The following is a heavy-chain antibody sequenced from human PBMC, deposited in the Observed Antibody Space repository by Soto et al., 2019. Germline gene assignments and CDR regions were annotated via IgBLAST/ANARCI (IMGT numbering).Heavy chain of an antibody. CDR2: ISAYNGNT. D-gene: IGHD2-2*01. J-gene: IGHJ6*02. CDR1: GYTFTSYG. Sequence: QVQLVQSGAEVKKPGASVKVSCKASGYTFTSYGISWVRQAPGQGLEWMGWISAYNGNTNYAQKLQGRVTMTTDTSTSTAYMELRSLRSDDTAVYYCAGDPGGIVVVPAAIGWDYYYGMDVWGQGTTVTVSS. CDR3: AGDPGGIVVVPAAIGWDYYYGMDV. V-gene: IGHV1-18*01.